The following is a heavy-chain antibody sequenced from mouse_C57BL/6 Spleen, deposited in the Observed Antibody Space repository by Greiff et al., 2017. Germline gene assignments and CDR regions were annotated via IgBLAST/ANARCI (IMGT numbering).Heavy chain of an antibody. J-gene: IGHJ2*01. V-gene: IGHV1-52*01. CDR3: ARSWAWPPYYFDY. CDR2: IEPSDSET. Sequence: QVQLQQPGAELVRPGSSVKLSCKASGYTFTSYWMHWVKQRPIQGLEWIGNIEPSDSETHSNQKLKDKATVPVDKSSSTAYMQLSSPTSEDSAVYYCARSWAWPPYYFDYWGQGTPLTVSS. CDR1: GYTFTSYW.